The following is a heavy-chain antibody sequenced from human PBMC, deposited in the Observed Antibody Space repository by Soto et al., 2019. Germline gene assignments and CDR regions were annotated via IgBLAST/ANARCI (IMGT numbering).Heavy chain of an antibody. Sequence: SETLSLTCTVSGGSISGYFWSWIRQPPGKGLEWIGYIYYSGSTNYNPSLRSRVTISVDTSKNQFSLKLSSVTAADTAVYYCARSRDGYNSVFDYWGQGTLVTVSS. CDR1: GGSISGYF. CDR3: ARSRDGYNSVFDY. V-gene: IGHV4-59*12. CDR2: IYYSGST. D-gene: IGHD1-1*01. J-gene: IGHJ4*02.